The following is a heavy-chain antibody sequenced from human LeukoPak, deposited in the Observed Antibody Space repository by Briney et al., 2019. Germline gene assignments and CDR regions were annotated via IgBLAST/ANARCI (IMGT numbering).Heavy chain of an antibody. CDR3: AREGYDILTGSYYYYMDV. V-gene: IGHV4-4*07. CDR1: GGSFSIYY. Sequence: PSETLSLTCTVSGGSFSIYYWSWIGQPAGKGLEYIGRMYSRGSTNYNPSLKSRVTISVDTSKNQFPLKLGSVTAADTAVYYCAREGYDILTGSYYYYMDVWGKGTTVTISS. J-gene: IGHJ6*03. CDR2: MYSRGST. D-gene: IGHD3-9*01.